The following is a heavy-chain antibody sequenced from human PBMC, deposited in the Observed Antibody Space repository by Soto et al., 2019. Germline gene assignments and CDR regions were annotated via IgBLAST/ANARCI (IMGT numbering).Heavy chain of an antibody. CDR2: IYYSGST. CDR1: GGSISSGDYY. V-gene: IGHV4-30-4*01. Sequence: SETLSLTCTVSGGSISSGDYYWSWIRQPPGKGLEWIGYIYYSGSTYYNPSLKSRVTISVDTSKNQFSLKLSSVTAADTAVYYCARDNVSRRDGYKTTRYNYYVLDIWGQGTTVTVSS. CDR3: ARDNVSRRDGYKTTRYNYYVLDI. D-gene: IGHD3-16*02. J-gene: IGHJ6*02.